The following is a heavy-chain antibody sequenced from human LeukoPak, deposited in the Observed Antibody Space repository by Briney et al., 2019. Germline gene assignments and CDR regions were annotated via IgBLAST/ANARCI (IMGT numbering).Heavy chain of an antibody. CDR3: ARGASFYGDYGSGNWFDP. J-gene: IGHJ5*02. V-gene: IGHV4-59*12. CDR2: IYYSGST. CDR1: GGSISSYY. Sequence: SETLSLTCTVSGGSISSYYWGWIRQPPGKGLEWIGYIYYSGSTNYNPSLKSRVTISVDTSKNQFSLKLSSVTAADTAVYYCARGASFYGDYGSGNWFDPWGQGTLVTVSS. D-gene: IGHD4-17*01.